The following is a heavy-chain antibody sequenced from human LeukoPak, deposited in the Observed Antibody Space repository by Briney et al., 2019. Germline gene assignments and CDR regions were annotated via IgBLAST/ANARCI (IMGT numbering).Heavy chain of an antibody. CDR3: ARGGGNFWSGYFYDY. Sequence: GGSLRLSCAASGFTFSSYAMHWVRQAPGKGLEWVSYISSSSSTIYYADSVKGRFTISRDNAKNSLYLQMNSLRAEDTAVYYCARGGGNFWSGYFYDYWGQGTLVTVSS. CDR2: ISSSSSTI. J-gene: IGHJ4*02. V-gene: IGHV3-48*04. CDR1: GFTFSSYA. D-gene: IGHD3-3*01.